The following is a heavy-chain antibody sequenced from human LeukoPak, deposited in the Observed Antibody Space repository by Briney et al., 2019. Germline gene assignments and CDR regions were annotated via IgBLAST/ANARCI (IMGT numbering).Heavy chain of an antibody. Sequence: GASVKVSCKASGYTFTSYGISWVRQAPGQGLEWMGWISAYNGNTNYAQKLQGRVTMTTDTPTSTAYMELRSLRSDDTAVYYCARVGSSWYSPQVFDYWGQGTLVTVSS. V-gene: IGHV1-18*01. CDR1: GYTFTSYG. D-gene: IGHD6-13*01. CDR2: ISAYNGNT. J-gene: IGHJ4*02. CDR3: ARVGSSWYSPQVFDY.